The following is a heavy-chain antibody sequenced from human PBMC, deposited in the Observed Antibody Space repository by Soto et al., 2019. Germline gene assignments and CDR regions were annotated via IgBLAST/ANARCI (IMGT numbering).Heavy chain of an antibody. Sequence: PGESLKISCKGSGYNFAGYWIAWVRQMPVQGLELMGIIYPSDSDTRYRPSLPGQVTISADKSISSAYLQWSSLGASDNAKYYCARGGVSTGLFDYWGQGPPVTVSS. J-gene: IGHJ4*02. CDR3: ARGGVSTGLFDY. CDR1: GYNFAGYW. V-gene: IGHV5-51*01. CDR2: IYPSDSDT. D-gene: IGHD3-3*01.